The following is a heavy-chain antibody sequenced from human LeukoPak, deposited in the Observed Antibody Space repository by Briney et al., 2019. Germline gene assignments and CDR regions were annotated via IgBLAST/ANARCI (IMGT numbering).Heavy chain of an antibody. V-gene: IGHV4-4*07. D-gene: IGHD1-26*01. CDR1: GGSISSYY. CDR2: IYTSGST. J-gene: IGHJ4*02. Sequence: SETLSLTCTVSGGSISSYYWSWIRQPAGKGQEWIGRIYTSGSTNYNPSLRSRVTKSVDTSKNQFSLKLSSVTAADTAVYYCARLVGATLPYFDYWGQGTLVTVSS. CDR3: ARLVGATLPYFDY.